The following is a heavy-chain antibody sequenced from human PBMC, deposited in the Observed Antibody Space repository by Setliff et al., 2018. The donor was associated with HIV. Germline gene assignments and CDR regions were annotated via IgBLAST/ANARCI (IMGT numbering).Heavy chain of an antibody. Sequence: PSETLSLTCSVSGDSVSSRSYYWGWIRQSPGKGLEWIGSIYFNGITHDNPSLKSRVTTSVDTSKNKFSLKLNSVTAADTADYCCARASRWGSIPFDYWGQGTLVTVSS. J-gene: IGHJ4*02. D-gene: IGHD2-21*01. CDR2: IYFNGIT. CDR3: ARASRWGSIPFDY. CDR1: GDSVSSRSYY. V-gene: IGHV4-39*07.